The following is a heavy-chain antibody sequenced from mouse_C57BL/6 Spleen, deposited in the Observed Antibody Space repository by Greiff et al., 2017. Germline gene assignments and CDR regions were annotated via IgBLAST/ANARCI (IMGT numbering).Heavy chain of an antibody. CDR3: ARHHDYDRAMDY. CDR1: GFSLTSYG. CDR2: IWSDGST. Sequence: VKLMESGPGLVAPSQSLSITCTVSGFSLTSYGVHWVRQPPGKGLEWLVVIWSDGSTTYNSALKSRLSISKDNSKSQVFLKMNSLQTDDTAMYYCARHHDYDRAMDYWGQGTSVTVSS. V-gene: IGHV2-6-1*01. J-gene: IGHJ4*01. D-gene: IGHD2-4*01.